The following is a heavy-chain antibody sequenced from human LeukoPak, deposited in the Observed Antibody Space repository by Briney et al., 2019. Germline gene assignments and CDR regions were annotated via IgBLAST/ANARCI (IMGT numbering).Heavy chain of an antibody. J-gene: IGHJ4*02. CDR2: ISSSGSTI. CDR3: ARETSIAAAVFDY. Sequence: LSLTCAVSGGSISSSNWWSWVRQPPGKGLEWVSYISSSGSTIYYADSVKGRFTISRDNAKNSLYLQMNSLRAEDTAVYYCARETSIAAAVFDYWGRGTLVTVSS. CDR1: GGSISSSN. D-gene: IGHD6-13*01. V-gene: IGHV3-48*03.